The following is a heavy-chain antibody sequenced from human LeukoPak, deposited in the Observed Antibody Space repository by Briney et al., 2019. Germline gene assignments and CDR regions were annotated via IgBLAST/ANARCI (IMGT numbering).Heavy chain of an antibody. D-gene: IGHD5-18*01. V-gene: IGHV4-59*11. CDR2: IYDSWNT. CDR3: ARDQIGYGLDY. J-gene: IGHJ4*02. CDR1: SGSINNHY. Sequence: PSETLSRTCIVSSGSINNHYWSWIRQPPGKGLEWIGYIYDSWNTNYNPSLQSRVTISMDASRNQFSLNLTSVTAADTAVYYCARDQIGYGLDYWGQGTLVTVSS.